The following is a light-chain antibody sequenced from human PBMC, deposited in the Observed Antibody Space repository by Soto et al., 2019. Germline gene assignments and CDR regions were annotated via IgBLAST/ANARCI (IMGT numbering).Light chain of an antibody. J-gene: IGLJ2*01. CDR1: SSNIGAGFD. V-gene: IGLV1-40*01. Sequence: QLVLTQPPSVSGAPGQGVTISCTGSSSNIGAGFDVHWYQLLPGTAPKLLIYANNNRPSGVPDRFSGSKSGTSASLAITGLQAEDEADYYCQSYDSSLSRSVFGGGTKLTVL. CDR3: QSYDSSLSRSV. CDR2: ANN.